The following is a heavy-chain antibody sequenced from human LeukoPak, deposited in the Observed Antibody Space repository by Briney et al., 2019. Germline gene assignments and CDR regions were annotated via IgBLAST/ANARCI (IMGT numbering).Heavy chain of an antibody. CDR3: ARFYGSGRVYYYYYMDV. V-gene: IGHV3-66*01. CDR2: IYSGGNT. CDR1: GFTVSSKY. J-gene: IGHJ6*03. D-gene: IGHD3-10*01. Sequence: GGSLRLSCAASGFTVSSKYMSSVRQAPGKGLEWVSVIYSGGNTYYADSVKGRFTISRDNSKNTLYLQMNRLRAEDTAVYYCARFYGSGRVYYYYYMDVWGKGTTVTISS.